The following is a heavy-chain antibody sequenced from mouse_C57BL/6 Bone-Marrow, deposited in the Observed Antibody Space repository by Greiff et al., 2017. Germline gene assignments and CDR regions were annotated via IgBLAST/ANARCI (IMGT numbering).Heavy chain of an antibody. J-gene: IGHJ2*01. V-gene: IGHV1-72*01. D-gene: IGHD2-2*01. CDR3: ARNGYAFDY. CDR1: CYTFTSYW. Sequence: QVQLQQPGAELVKPGASVKLSCKASCYTFTSYWLHWVQQRPGRGLEWIGRIGPNSGGTKYNEKFKSKSTLTVDKPSSTAYLQLSSLTSEDAAVYYCARNGYAFDYWGQGTTLTVSS. CDR2: IGPNSGGT.